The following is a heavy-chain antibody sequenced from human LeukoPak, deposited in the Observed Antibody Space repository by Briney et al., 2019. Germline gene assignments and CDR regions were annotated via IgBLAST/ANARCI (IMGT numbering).Heavy chain of an antibody. CDR2: IYYSGTT. J-gene: IGHJ4*02. V-gene: IGHV4-59*08. CDR1: GGSISTYY. D-gene: IGHD1-14*01. CDR3: ARRVTGRGAYYFDY. Sequence: KPSETLSLTCTVSGGSISTYYWTWIRQPPGKGLEWIGCIYYSGTTHYNPSLKSRVTISVDTSKNQFSLNLSSVTAADTAVYYCARRVTGRGAYYFDYWDQGTLVTVSS.